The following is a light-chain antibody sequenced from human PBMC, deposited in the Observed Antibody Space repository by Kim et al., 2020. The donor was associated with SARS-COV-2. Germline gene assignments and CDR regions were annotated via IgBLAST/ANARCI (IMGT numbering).Light chain of an antibody. CDR1: QSVSDW. J-gene: IGKJ4*01. Sequence: AAVRDRVSITCRASQSVSDWLAWYQQRPGKAPHILTSDTFRLQSGVPAGFSGSRSGAEFTLTISSLQPDDFATYYCQQYSTFTLTFGGGTKVDIK. CDR2: DTF. V-gene: IGKV1-5*01. CDR3: QQYSTFTLT.